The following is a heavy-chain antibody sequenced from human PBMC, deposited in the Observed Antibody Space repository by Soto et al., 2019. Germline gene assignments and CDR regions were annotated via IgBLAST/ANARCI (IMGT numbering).Heavy chain of an antibody. CDR1: GFTFSDYY. V-gene: IGHV3-11*01. CDR3: ASSSWYLFLAQEIYGMDV. J-gene: IGHJ6*02. D-gene: IGHD6-13*01. CDR2: ISSSGSTI. Sequence: PGGSLRLSCAASGFTFSDYYMSWIRQAPGKGLEWVSYISSSGSTIYYADSVKGRFTISRDNAKNSLYLQMNSLRAEDTAVYYCASSSWYLFLAQEIYGMDVWGQGTTVTVSS.